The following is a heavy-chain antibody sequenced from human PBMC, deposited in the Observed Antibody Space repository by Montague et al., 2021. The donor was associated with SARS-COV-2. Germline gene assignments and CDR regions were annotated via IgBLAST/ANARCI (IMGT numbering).Heavy chain of an antibody. CDR1: RDPISSHNYF. V-gene: IGHV4-39*07. J-gene: IGHJ3*02. Sequence: SETLSLTCTVSRDPISSHNYFWAWIRQPPGKGLEWIGSVDYSGLTFYNPSLESRVTISVDTSKKQFSLKVNSVTAADTAVYCCAKDGEALAWGTFDIWGQGTMVTVSS. CDR3: AKDGEALAWGTFDI. D-gene: IGHD3-10*01. CDR2: VDYSGLT.